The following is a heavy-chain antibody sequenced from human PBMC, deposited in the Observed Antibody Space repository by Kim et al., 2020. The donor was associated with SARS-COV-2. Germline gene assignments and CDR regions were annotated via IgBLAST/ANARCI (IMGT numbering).Heavy chain of an antibody. J-gene: IGHJ6*04. CDR3: ARNLVPTAKTYGMDV. CDR1: GFTFSTYS. V-gene: IGHV3-21*01. Sequence: GGSLRLSCAASGFTFSTYSMSWVRQAPGKGLEWVSFISSSGDNKYYADSVKGRFTISRDNAKDSLYLQMNRLRAENTAVYYCARNLVPTAKTYGMDVWGEGTTVTLST. CDR2: ISSSGDNK. D-gene: IGHD2-2*01.